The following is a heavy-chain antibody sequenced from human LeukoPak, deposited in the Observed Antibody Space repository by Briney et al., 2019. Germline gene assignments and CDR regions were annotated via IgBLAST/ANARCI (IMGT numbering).Heavy chain of an antibody. CDR1: GFTFSRYS. V-gene: IGHV3-21*01. CDR2: ISSSSSYI. D-gene: IGHD6-13*01. CDR3: ARDLHSSSSWFDP. J-gene: IGHJ5*02. Sequence: GGSLRLSCAASGFTFSRYSMNWVRQAPGKGLEWVSSISSSSSYIYYADSVKGRFTISRDNAKNSLYLQMNSLRAEDTAVYYCARDLHSSSSWFDPWGQGTLVTVSS.